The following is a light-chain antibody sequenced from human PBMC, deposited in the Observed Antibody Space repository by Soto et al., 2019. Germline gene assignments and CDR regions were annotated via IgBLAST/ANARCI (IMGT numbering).Light chain of an antibody. V-gene: IGKV3-20*01. CDR1: QSLTSSY. Sequence: EIVLTQSPGTPSLSPGERASLSCRASQSLTSSYLAWYQQKPGQAPRLLIYGASSRATGIPDRFSGSGSGTDFTLTISRLEPEDFAVYYCHQCYSSRTFGQGTKVDIK. CDR2: GAS. J-gene: IGKJ1*01. CDR3: HQCYSSRT.